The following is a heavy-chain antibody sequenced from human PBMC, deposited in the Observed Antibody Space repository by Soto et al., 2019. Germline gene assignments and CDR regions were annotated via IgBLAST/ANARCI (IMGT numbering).Heavy chain of an antibody. D-gene: IGHD6-13*01. V-gene: IGHV1-3*01. CDR3: VRRHVSATGIDWFDP. Sequence: ASVEVSCKASGYTFTSYGMHWVRQAPGQRLEWMGWINAANGDTKYSPKFQGRVTITRDTSASTAYMELSSLRSEDTAVYYCVRRHVSATGIDWFDPWGQGPLVTVYS. CDR2: INAANGDT. J-gene: IGHJ5*02. CDR1: GYTFTSYG.